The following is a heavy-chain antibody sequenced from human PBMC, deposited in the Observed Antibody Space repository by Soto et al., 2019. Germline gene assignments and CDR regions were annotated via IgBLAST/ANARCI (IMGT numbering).Heavy chain of an antibody. D-gene: IGHD2-15*01. J-gene: IGHJ5*02. CDR1: GFTFSSYG. Sequence: PGGSLRLSCAASGFTFSSYGMHWVRQAPGKGLEWVAVIWYDGSNKYYADSVKGRFTISRDNSKNTLYLQMNSLRAEDTAVYYCARDHRYCSGGSCYGAPLFDPWGQGTLVTVSS. CDR2: IWYDGSNK. V-gene: IGHV3-33*01. CDR3: ARDHRYCSGGSCYGAPLFDP.